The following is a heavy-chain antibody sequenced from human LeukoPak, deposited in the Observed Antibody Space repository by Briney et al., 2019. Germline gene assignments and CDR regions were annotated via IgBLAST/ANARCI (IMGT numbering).Heavy chain of an antibody. CDR1: GLTISRNW. CDR3: AREREYSGYDWDY. D-gene: IGHD5-12*01. CDR2: IKEDGSEK. Sequence: GGSLRLSCAASGLTISRNWMSWARQAPGKGLEWVANIKEDGSEKYYVDSVKGRFTISRDNAKNSLYLQMNSLRAEDTAVYYCAREREYSGYDWDYWGQGTLVTVSS. J-gene: IGHJ4*02. V-gene: IGHV3-7*04.